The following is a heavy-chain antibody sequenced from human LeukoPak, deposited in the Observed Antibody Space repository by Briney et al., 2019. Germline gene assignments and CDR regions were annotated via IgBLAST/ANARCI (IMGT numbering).Heavy chain of an antibody. J-gene: IGHJ5*02. V-gene: IGHV4-4*02. CDR2: INHSGST. Sequence: SGTLSLTCAVSGGSISSSNWWSWVRQPPGKGLEWIGEINHSGSTNYNPSLKSRVTISVDTSKNQFSLKLSSVTAADTAVYYCARDPSPFYSGSYLGFDPWGQGTLVTVSS. D-gene: IGHD1-26*01. CDR1: GGSISSSNW. CDR3: ARDPSPFYSGSYLGFDP.